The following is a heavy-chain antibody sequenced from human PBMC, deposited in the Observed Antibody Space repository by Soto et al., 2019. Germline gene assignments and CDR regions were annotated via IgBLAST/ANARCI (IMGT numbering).Heavy chain of an antibody. D-gene: IGHD3-10*01. Sequence: QVQLVQSGDEVKKSGASVKVSCKASGYTFSNYGISGVRQAPGQGLVWMGWISGYNGLTAYAQNVLGRVTMTIDTPTRTVFMELMSLRSNDTAVYYCARDEGIRGFDSWGQGTLVTVSS. CDR3: ARDEGIRGFDS. CDR2: ISGYNGLT. V-gene: IGHV1-18*04. J-gene: IGHJ4*02. CDR1: GYTFSNYG.